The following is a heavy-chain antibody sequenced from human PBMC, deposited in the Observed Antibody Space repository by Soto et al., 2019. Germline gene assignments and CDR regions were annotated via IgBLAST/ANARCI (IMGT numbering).Heavy chain of an antibody. V-gene: IGHV1-69*13. J-gene: IGHJ4*02. Sequence: SVKVSCKASGGTFSSYAISWVRQAPGQGLEWMGGIIPIFGTANYAQKFQGRVTITADESTSTAYMELSSLRSEDTAVYYCARSEGYGGTAVSFDYWGQGTLVTAPQ. D-gene: IGHD1-26*01. CDR2: IIPIFGTA. CDR1: GGTFSSYA. CDR3: ARSEGYGGTAVSFDY.